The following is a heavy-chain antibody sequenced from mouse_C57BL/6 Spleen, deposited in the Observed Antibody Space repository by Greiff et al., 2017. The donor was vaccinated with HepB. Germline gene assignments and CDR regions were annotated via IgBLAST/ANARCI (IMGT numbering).Heavy chain of an antibody. Sequence: DVMLVESGGGLVKPGGSLKLSCAASGFTFSSYAMSWVRQTPEKRLEWVATISDGGSYTYYPDNVKGRFTISRDNTKNNLYLQMSHLKSEDTAMYYCARERGDSDYEDWFAYWGQGTLVTVSA. CDR1: GFTFSSYA. D-gene: IGHD2-5*01. CDR2: ISDGGSYT. V-gene: IGHV5-4*01. J-gene: IGHJ3*01. CDR3: ARERGDSDYEDWFAY.